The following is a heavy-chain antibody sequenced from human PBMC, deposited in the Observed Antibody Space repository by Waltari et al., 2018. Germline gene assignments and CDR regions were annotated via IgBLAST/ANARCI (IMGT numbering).Heavy chain of an antibody. Sequence: QVQLQQWGAGLLKPSETLSLTCDVSGGSLSGYHWTWIRQPPGKGLEWIGENDDSRRTADNPSLESRVTVSIDPAKNQFSLMVRSVTASDTAVYYCARVFGYYYYYMDVWGKGTTVTISS. CDR1: GGSLSGYH. J-gene: IGHJ6*03. CDR3: ARVFGYYYYYMDV. V-gene: IGHV4-34*02. D-gene: IGHD3-3*01. CDR2: NDDSRRT.